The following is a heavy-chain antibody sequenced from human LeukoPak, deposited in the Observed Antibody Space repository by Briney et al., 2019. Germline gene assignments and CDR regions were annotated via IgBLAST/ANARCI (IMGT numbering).Heavy chain of an antibody. CDR1: GFSLSTSGMC. D-gene: IGHD3-3*01. CDR2: IDWDDDK. V-gene: IGHV2-70*11. CDR3: ARTMSDYDFWSGYYTSPVYYYMDV. Sequence: SGPALVKPTQTLTLTCTFSGFSLSTSGMCVSWIRQPPGKALEWLARIDWDDDKYYSTSLKTRLTISKDTSKNQVVLTMTNMDPVDTATYYCARTMSDYDFWSGYYTSPVYYYMDVWGKGTTVTVSS. J-gene: IGHJ6*03.